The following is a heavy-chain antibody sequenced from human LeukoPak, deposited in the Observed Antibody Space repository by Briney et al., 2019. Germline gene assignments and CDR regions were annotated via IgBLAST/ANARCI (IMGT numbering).Heavy chain of an antibody. J-gene: IGHJ3*02. CDR1: GXSFTSYW. Sequence: GESLKISCKGSGXSFTSYWISWVRQMPGKGLEWMGRIDPTDSYTNYSPSFQGHVTISADKSISTAYLQWSSLKASDTAMYYCARLQQQLNAFDIWGQGTMVTVSS. D-gene: IGHD6-13*01. CDR3: ARLQQQLNAFDI. V-gene: IGHV5-10-1*01. CDR2: IDPTDSYT.